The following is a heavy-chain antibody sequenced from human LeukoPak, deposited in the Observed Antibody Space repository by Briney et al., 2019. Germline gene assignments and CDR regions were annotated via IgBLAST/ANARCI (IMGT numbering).Heavy chain of an antibody. CDR3: AKDLEVAGVRGYYFDY. V-gene: IGHV3-30*04. J-gene: IGHJ4*02. D-gene: IGHD6-19*01. Sequence: GGSLRLSCAASGFTFSSYAMHWVRQAPGKGLEWVAVISYDGSNKYYADSVKGRFTISRDNSKNTLYLQMNSLRAEDTAVYYCAKDLEVAGVRGYYFDYWGQGTLVTVSS. CDR2: ISYDGSNK. CDR1: GFTFSSYA.